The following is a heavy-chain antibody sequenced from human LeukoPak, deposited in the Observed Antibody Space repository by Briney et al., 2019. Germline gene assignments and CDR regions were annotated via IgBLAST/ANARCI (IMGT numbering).Heavy chain of an antibody. J-gene: IGHJ5*02. Sequence: SVKVSCKASGYTFTSYAMNWVRQAPGQGLEWMGRIIPILGIANYAQKFQGRVTITADKSTSTAYMELSSLRSEDTAVYYCAREGSLPYNWFDPWGQGTLVTVSS. V-gene: IGHV1-69*04. D-gene: IGHD1-26*01. CDR2: IIPILGIA. CDR3: AREGSLPYNWFDP. CDR1: GYTFTSYA.